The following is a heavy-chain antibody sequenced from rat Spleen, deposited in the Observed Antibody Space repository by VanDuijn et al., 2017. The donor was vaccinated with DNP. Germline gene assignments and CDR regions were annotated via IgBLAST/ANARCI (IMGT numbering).Heavy chain of an antibody. V-gene: IGHV5-46*01. CDR1: GFTFSSFP. Sequence: EVQLVESGGGLVQPGRSMKLSCAASGFTFSSFPMAWVRQAPTKGLEWVATISTSGDYTYYRDSVKGRFTISRDNAKRTLYLQMNSLRSEDTATYYCARHVSTTAGNYGMDAWGQGSSVTVSS. D-gene: IGHD1-2*01. CDR3: ARHVSTTAGNYGMDA. J-gene: IGHJ4*01. CDR2: ISTSGDYT.